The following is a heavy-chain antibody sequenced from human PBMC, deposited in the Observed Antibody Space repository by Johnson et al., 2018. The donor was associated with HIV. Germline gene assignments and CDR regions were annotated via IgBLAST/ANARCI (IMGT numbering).Heavy chain of an antibody. CDR2: RRFDGSKK. V-gene: IGHV3-30*02. D-gene: IGHD1-26*01. Sequence: QVQLVESGGGVVQPGGSLRLSCAASGFTFSSYGMHWVRQAPGKGLEWVAFRRFDGSKKYHADSVKGRFTISRDNSKNTLYLQMNSLRADDTAVYYCAKDLRWEDAFDIWGQGTMVTVSS. CDR3: AKDLRWEDAFDI. J-gene: IGHJ3*02. CDR1: GFTFSSYG.